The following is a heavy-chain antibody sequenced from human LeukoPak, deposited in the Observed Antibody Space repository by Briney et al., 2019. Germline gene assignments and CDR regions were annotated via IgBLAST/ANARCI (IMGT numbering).Heavy chain of an antibody. CDR2: IRYDGSNK. V-gene: IGHV3-30*02. CDR1: GFTFSSYG. J-gene: IGHJ4*02. Sequence: GGSLRLSCAASGFTFSSYGMHWVRQAPGKGLEWVAFIRYDGSNKYYADSVKGRFTISRDNSKNTLYLQMNSPRAEDTAVYYCAKDHYEYYYGSGSYLGYWGQGTLVTVSS. D-gene: IGHD3-10*01. CDR3: AKDHYEYYYGSGSYLGY.